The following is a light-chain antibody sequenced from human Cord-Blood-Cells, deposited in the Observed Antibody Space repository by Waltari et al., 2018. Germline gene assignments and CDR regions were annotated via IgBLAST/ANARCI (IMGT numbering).Light chain of an antibody. V-gene: IGLV3-19*01. CDR2: GKN. Sequence: SSELTPDHAVPVALGQTGRITCEGDSLRSYYASWYQQKPGQAPVLVIYGKNNRPSGIPDRFSGSSSGNTASLTITGAQAEDEADYYCNSRDSSGNHVVFGGGTKLTVL. CDR3: NSRDSSGNHVV. CDR1: SLRSYY. J-gene: IGLJ2*01.